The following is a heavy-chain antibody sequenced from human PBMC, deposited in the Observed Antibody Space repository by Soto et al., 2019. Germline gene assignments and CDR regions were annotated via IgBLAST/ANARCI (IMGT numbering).Heavy chain of an antibody. D-gene: IGHD3-10*01. J-gene: IGHJ4*02. CDR1: GFTFNTYW. Sequence: PGGSLRLSCAASGFTFNTYWMHWVRQAPGKGLVWVSRINSDGSITDYADSVKGRFTISRGNSKNTLYLQMNSLRAEDTALYYCAKESYNRRTDFDYWGQGTLVTVSS. CDR3: AKESYNRRTDFDY. CDR2: INSDGSIT. V-gene: IGHV3-74*01.